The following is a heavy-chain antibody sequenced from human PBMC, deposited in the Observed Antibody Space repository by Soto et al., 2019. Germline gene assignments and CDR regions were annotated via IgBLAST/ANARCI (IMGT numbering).Heavy chain of an antibody. CDR1: GFTFSNYD. CDR2: VDSAGST. CDR3: AKHRVDRGIDY. J-gene: IGHJ4*02. D-gene: IGHD3-10*01. V-gene: IGHV3-23*01. Sequence: PGGSMRLSCVASGFTFSNYDMSWVRQAPGKGLEWVSTVDSAGSTYYADSVTGRFTISRDNSRNTLSLQMNSLRAEDTAVYYCAKHRVDRGIDYWGQGT.